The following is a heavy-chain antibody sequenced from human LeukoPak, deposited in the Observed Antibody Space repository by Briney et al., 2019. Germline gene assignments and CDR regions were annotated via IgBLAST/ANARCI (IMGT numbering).Heavy chain of an antibody. CDR1: GGSISSGSYY. J-gene: IGHJ6*03. CDR2: IYTSGST. Sequence: SQTLSLTCTVSGGSISSGSYYWSWIRQPAGKGLEWIGRIYTSGSTNYNPSLKSRVTISVDTSKNQFSPKLSSVTAADTAVYYCARDDYSNYEGYYYYMDVWGKGTTVTVSS. D-gene: IGHD4-11*01. CDR3: ARDDYSNYEGYYYYMDV. V-gene: IGHV4-61*02.